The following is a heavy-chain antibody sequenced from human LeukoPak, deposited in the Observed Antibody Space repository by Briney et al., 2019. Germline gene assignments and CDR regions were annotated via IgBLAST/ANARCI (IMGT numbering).Heavy chain of an antibody. D-gene: IGHD1-14*01. J-gene: IGHJ4*02. Sequence: ASVKVSCKASGYTFTSYYLHWVQQAPGQGLEWVGFINPSGGSTTYAQNFRGRVIMTRDTSTSTVFMELSSLRSEDTAMYYCAREPGHSTCYFDFWGQGTLVTVSS. V-gene: IGHV1-46*01. CDR3: AREPGHSTCYFDF. CDR1: GYTFTSYY. CDR2: INPSGGST.